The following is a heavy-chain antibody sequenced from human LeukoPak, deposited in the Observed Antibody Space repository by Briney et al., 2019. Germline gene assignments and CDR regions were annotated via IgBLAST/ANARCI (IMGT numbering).Heavy chain of an antibody. D-gene: IGHD6-13*01. CDR3: AKGATYSSSWYYFDY. CDR2: ISWNSGSI. V-gene: IGHV3-9*01. J-gene: IGHJ4*02. CDR1: GFTFDDYA. Sequence: GGSLRLSCAASGFTFDDYAMHWVRQAPGKGLEWVSGISWNSGSIGYADSVKGRFTISRDNAKNTLYLQMNSLRAEDTAVYYCAKGATYSSSWYYFDYWGQGTLVTVSS.